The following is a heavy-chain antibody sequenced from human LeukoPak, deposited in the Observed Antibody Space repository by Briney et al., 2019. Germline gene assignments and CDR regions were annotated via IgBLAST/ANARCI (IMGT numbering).Heavy chain of an antibody. D-gene: IGHD6-25*01. J-gene: IGHJ4*02. V-gene: IGHV4-34*01. CDR1: GGSFSGYY. Sequence: SETLSLTCAVYGGSFSGYYWSWIRQPPGKGLEWIGEINHSGSTNYNPSLKSRVTISVDTSKNQFSLKLSSVTAADTAVYYCARRGRAAAFDYWGQGTLVTVSS. CDR2: INHSGST. CDR3: ARRGRAAAFDY.